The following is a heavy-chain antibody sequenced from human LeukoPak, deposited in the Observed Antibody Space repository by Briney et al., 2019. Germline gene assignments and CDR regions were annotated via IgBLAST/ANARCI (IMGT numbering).Heavy chain of an antibody. Sequence: GGSLRLSCAASGFSFSSYSMHRVRQAPGKGLEWVSSISGRSDGPYYADSVKGRFTTSRDNSKSTMYLQINNVRAEDAAVYYCAKDPLNYGGHYFDNWGQGTRVTVSS. D-gene: IGHD4-23*01. CDR3: AKDPLNYGGHYFDN. CDR2: ISGRSDGP. CDR1: GFSFSSYS. J-gene: IGHJ4*02. V-gene: IGHV3-23*01.